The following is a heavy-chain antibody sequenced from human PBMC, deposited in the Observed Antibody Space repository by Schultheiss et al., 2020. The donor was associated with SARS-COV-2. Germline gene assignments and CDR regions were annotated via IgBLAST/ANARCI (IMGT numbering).Heavy chain of an antibody. J-gene: IGHJ4*02. CDR3: ARDCVGRNGYSSSWGGFDD. Sequence: GGSLRLSCAASGFTFSSYSMNWVRQAPGKGLEWVSAISGSGGSTYYADSVKGRFTISRDNSKNTLYLQMNSLRAEDTAVYYCARDCVGRNGYSSSWGGFDDWGQGTLVTVSS. V-gene: IGHV3-23*01. CDR2: ISGSGGST. CDR1: GFTFSSYS. D-gene: IGHD6-6*01.